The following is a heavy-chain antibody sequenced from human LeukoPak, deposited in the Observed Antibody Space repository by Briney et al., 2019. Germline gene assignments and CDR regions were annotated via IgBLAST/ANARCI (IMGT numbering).Heavy chain of an antibody. D-gene: IGHD6-6*01. Sequence: SETLSLTCTVSGRSISSYYWSWIRQPPGKGLEWIGYIYYSGSTNYNPSLKSRVTISVDTSKNQFSLKLSSVTAADTAVYYCARVAARRPYWWFDPWGQGTLVTVSS. CDR2: IYYSGST. CDR3: ARVAARRPYWWFDP. J-gene: IGHJ5*02. CDR1: GRSISSYY. V-gene: IGHV4-59*01.